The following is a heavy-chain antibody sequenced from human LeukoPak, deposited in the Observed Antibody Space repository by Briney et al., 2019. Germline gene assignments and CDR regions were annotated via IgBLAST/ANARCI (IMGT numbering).Heavy chain of an antibody. CDR3: ARGGGGDDILTGYYNHDAFDI. J-gene: IGHJ3*02. D-gene: IGHD3-9*01. V-gene: IGHV4-30-2*01. CDR2: IDHSGST. CDR1: GGSISSGGYS. Sequence: SETLSLTCAVSGGSISSGGYSWSWIRQPPGKGLEWIGYIDHSGSTYYNPSLKSRVTISVDRSKNQFSLKLSSVTAADTAVYYCARGGGGDDILTGYYNHDAFDIWGQGTMVTVSS.